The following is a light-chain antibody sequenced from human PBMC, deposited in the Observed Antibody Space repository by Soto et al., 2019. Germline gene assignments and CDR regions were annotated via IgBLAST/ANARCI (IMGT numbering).Light chain of an antibody. CDR3: SSYTSSSTSSGV. CDR2: DVS. Sequence: QPVLTQPASVSGSPGQSITISCTGTSSDVGGYNYVSWYQQHPGKAPKLMIYDVSNRPSGVSNRFSGSKSGNTASLTISGLQAEDEADYYCSSYTSSSTSSGVFGGGTKLTVL. J-gene: IGLJ2*01. CDR1: SSDVGGYNY. V-gene: IGLV2-14*01.